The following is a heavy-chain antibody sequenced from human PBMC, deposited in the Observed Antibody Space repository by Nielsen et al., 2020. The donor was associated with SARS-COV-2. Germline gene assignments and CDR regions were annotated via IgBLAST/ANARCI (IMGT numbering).Heavy chain of an antibody. CDR3: AKTEGWPADY. V-gene: IGHV3-74*01. CDR2: INDDGSST. J-gene: IGHJ4*02. CDR1: GFTFSGTW. D-gene: IGHD2-15*01. Sequence: GGSLRLSCAASGFTFSGTWMHWVRQAPGKGLLWVSHINDDGSSTIYADSVKGRFTVSRDDAKNTLYLQMDSLRAEDTAVYYCAKTEGWPADYWGQGTLVTVSS.